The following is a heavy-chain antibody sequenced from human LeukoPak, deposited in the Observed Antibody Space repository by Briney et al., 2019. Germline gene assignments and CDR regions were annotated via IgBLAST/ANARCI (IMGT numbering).Heavy chain of an antibody. V-gene: IGHV3-30-3*01. CDR3: GRGHDPYYFDY. CDR2: ISNDRSNK. CDR1: GFTFSSYA. Sequence: PGGSLRLSCAASGFTFSSYAMHWGPQAPGKGREGGAAISNDRSNKYYADSVKGRFTICRDNSKNTLYLQMNSLRAEDTAVYYCGRGHDPYYFDYWGQGTLVTVSS. J-gene: IGHJ4*02.